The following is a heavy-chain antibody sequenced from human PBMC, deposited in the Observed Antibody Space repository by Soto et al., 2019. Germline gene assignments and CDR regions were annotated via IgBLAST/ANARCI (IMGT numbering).Heavy chain of an antibody. Sequence: SETLSLTCTVSGGSISSSSYYWGWIRQPPGKGLEWIGEINHSGSTNYNPSLKSRVTISVDTSKNQFSLKLSSVTAADTAVYYCARKGDFEWLLWSDYYYYGMDVWGQGTTVTVSS. D-gene: IGHD3-9*01. CDR3: ARKGDFEWLLWSDYYYYGMDV. J-gene: IGHJ6*02. CDR1: GGSISSSSYY. V-gene: IGHV4-39*07. CDR2: INHSGST.